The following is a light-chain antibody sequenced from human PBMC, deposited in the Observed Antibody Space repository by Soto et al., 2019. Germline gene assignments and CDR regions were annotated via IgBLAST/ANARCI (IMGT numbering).Light chain of an antibody. CDR2: AAS. CDR1: QDINKN. CDR3: QQYESLPLT. V-gene: IGKV1-33*01. Sequence: DIQITQSPSSLSPSVGDRVTISCLASQDINKNLIWYQQKPGKAPKLLLYAASDLETGVPSRFSGSGSGTGFTFTISSLQPEDFATYYCQQYESLPLTFGQGTRLEIK. J-gene: IGKJ5*01.